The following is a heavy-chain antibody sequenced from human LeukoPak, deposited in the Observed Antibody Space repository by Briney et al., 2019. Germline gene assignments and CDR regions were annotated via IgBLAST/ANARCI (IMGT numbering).Heavy chain of an antibody. D-gene: IGHD1-1*01. CDR2: IYWDDDK. V-gene: IGHV2-5*02. J-gene: IGHJ4*02. CDR1: GFSLTTYGVG. Sequence: SGPTLVKPTQTLTLTCTFSGFSLTTYGVGVGWIRQPPGKALECLVLIYWDDDKRYSPSLRSRLTITKDTSKNQVVLTMTNMDPVDTATYYCARRRGGYNWNDGHFDYWGQGTLVTVSS. CDR3: ARRRGGYNWNDGHFDY.